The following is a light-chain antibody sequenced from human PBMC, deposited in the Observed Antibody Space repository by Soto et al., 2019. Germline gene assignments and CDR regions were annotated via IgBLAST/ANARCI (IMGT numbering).Light chain of an antibody. V-gene: IGLV2-8*01. CDR2: EVN. J-gene: IGLJ2*01. CDR3: SSYVGSNNLI. CDR1: SSDVGGYNY. Sequence: QSVLTQPPSASGSPGQSITISCTGTSSDVGGYNYVSWYQQHPGKAPKLIIYEVNKRPSGVPDRFSGSKSGNTASLTVTGLQAEDEADYYCSSYVGSNNLIFGEGTKVTVL.